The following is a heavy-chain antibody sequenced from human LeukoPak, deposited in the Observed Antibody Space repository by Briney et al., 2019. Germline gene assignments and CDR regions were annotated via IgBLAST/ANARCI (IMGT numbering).Heavy chain of an antibody. CDR1: GGTFSSYA. J-gene: IGHJ4*02. D-gene: IGHD1-26*01. Sequence: ASVKVSCKASGGTFSSYAISWVRQAPGQGLEWMGRIIPILGIADYAQKFQGRVTITADKSTSTAYMELSSLRSEDTAVYYCAVVGATSGSDYWGQGTLVTVSS. V-gene: IGHV1-69*04. CDR3: AVVGATSGSDY. CDR2: IIPILGIA.